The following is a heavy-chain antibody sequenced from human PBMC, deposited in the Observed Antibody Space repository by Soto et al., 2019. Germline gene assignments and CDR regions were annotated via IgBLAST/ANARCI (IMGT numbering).Heavy chain of an antibody. CDR2: ISAYNANA. J-gene: IGHJ4*02. CDR3: ARENSYFDY. Sequence: QIQLLKSGAEVKKPGASVKVTCKASGYTFRNFGISWVRQAPGQGLEWMGWISAYNANANYAQKFQGRLTMTADTSTSTAYMELRSPRSDDTAVYYCARENSYFDYWGQGTLVTVSS. CDR1: GYTFRNFG. V-gene: IGHV1-18*01.